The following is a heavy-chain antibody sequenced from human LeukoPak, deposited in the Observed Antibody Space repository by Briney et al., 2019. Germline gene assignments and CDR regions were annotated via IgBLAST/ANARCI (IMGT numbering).Heavy chain of an antibody. V-gene: IGHV3-21*01. J-gene: IGHJ4*02. Sequence: GGSLRLSCAASGFTFSSYSMNWVRQAPGKGLEWVSSISSSSSYIYYADSVKGRFTISRDNSKNTLYLQMNSLRAEDMAVYYCAKGYYYDSSGRCYWGQGTLVTVSS. D-gene: IGHD3-22*01. CDR3: AKGYYYDSSGRCY. CDR2: ISSSSSYI. CDR1: GFTFSSYS.